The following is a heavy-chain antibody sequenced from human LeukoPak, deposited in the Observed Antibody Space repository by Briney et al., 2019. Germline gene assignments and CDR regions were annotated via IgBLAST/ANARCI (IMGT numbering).Heavy chain of an antibody. CDR1: GGSIGSYY. J-gene: IGHJ4*02. CDR2: IHYSGST. D-gene: IGHD3-9*01. V-gene: IGHV4-59*01. CDR3: ARDDILTGYYGNFDF. Sequence: SETLPLTCTVSGGSIGSYYWSWIRQPPGKGLEWIAYIHYSGSTSSNPSLKSRVTVSVDTSKNQFSLKLTSVTAADTAVYYCARDDILTGYYGNFDFWGQGALVTVSS.